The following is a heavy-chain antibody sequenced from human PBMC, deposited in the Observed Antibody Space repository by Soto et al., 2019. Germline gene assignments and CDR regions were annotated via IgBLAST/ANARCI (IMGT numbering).Heavy chain of an antibody. CDR2: ISWNSGSI. CDR1: GFTLDDYA. CDR3: AKAESVPL. D-gene: IGHD6-6*01. Sequence: EVQLVECGGGLVQPGRSLRLSCAASGFTLDDYAMHWVRQAPGKGLEWVSGISWNSGSIGYADSVKGRFTISRDNAKNSLYLQMNSLRAEDTALYYCAKAESVPLWGQGTMVTVSS. J-gene: IGHJ3*01. V-gene: IGHV3-9*01.